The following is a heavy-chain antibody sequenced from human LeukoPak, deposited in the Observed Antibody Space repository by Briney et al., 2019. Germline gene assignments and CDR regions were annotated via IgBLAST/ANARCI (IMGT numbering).Heavy chain of an antibody. J-gene: IGHJ5*02. D-gene: IGHD3-16*01. Sequence: GGSLRLSCAASGFTFSSYGMHWVRQAPGKGLEWVAVIWYDGSNKYYADSVKGRFTISRDNSKNTLYLQMNSLRAEDTAVYYCARDARGFGSYNWFDPWGQGTLVTASS. CDR2: IWYDGSNK. V-gene: IGHV3-33*01. CDR1: GFTFSSYG. CDR3: ARDARGFGSYNWFDP.